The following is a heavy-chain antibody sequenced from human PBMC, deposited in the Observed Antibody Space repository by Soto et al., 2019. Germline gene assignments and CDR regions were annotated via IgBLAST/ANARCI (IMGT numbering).Heavy chain of an antibody. J-gene: IGHJ5*02. CDR1: GYSISSGYY. CDR2: TYHGGST. V-gene: IGHV4-38-2*01. Sequence: SETLSLTCAVSGYSISSGYYWGWLRQPPGKGLEWIGSTYHGGSTYYNPSLNSRVTLSIDMTNNHVSLILNSVTAADTAVYYCARVGPWVPYYYDSSPYTFENWFDPWGQGTLVTVSS. D-gene: IGHD3-22*01. CDR3: ARVGPWVPYYYDSSPYTFENWFDP.